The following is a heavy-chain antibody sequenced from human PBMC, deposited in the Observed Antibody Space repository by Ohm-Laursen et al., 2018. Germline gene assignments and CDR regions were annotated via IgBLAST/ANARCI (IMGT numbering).Heavy chain of an antibody. V-gene: IGHV3-7*01. D-gene: IGHD5-12*01. CDR2: IKQAGSEK. Sequence: SLRLSCAASGFTFRSYWMSWVRQAPGKGLEWEANIKQAGSEKYYVDSVKGRFTISRDNAKNSLYLQMNSLRAEDTAVYYCARDVAHGGYGFGMDVWGQGTTVTVSS. CDR3: ARDVAHGGYGFGMDV. J-gene: IGHJ6*02. CDR1: GFTFRSYW.